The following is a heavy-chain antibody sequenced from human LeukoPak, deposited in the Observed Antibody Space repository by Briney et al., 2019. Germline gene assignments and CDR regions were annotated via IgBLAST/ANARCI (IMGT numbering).Heavy chain of an antibody. J-gene: IGHJ4*02. CDR1: GFTFSSYS. CDR3: ARDAFTCYYPYYFDY. Sequence: GGSLRLSCAASGFTFSSYSMNWVRQAPGKGLEWVSSISSSSSYIYYADSVKGRFTISRDNAKNSLYLQMNSLRAEGTAVYYCARDAFTCYYPYYFDYWGQGTLVTVSS. CDR2: ISSSSSYI. D-gene: IGHD3-9*01. V-gene: IGHV3-21*01.